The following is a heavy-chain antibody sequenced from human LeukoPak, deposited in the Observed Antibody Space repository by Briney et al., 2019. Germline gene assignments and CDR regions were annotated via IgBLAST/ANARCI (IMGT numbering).Heavy chain of an antibody. CDR2: ISWNGGNI. J-gene: IGHJ5*02. D-gene: IGHD6-13*01. CDR3: AKGPAVAVLSWFDP. CDR1: GFKSADYA. Sequence: GRSLRLSCVASGFKSADYAMHWVRQGLGKGLEWVSGISWNGGNIDYADSMKGRFTISRDNGKNSLYLQLNSLRPEDTAFYYCAKGPAVAVLSWFDPWGQGTLVTVSA. V-gene: IGHV3-9*02.